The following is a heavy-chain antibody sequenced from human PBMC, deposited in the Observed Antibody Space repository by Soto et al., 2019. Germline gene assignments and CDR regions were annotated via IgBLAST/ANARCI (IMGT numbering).Heavy chain of an antibody. CDR1: GGSFSADS. D-gene: IGHD1-1*01. CDR2: INHSGST. CDR3: ASGEYKFGYIEY. V-gene: IGHV4-34*01. Sequence: QVQLQQWGAGLLKPSETLSLTCAVYGGSFSADSWNWIRQPPGKGLEWIGEINHSGSTNYNPSLKSRVTISVDTSKKQFFLRLSSVTAADTALYYCASGEYKFGYIEYWGQGTLVTVST. J-gene: IGHJ4*02.